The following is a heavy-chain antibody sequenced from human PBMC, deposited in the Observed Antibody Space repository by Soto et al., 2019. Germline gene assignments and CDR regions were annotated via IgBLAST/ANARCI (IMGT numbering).Heavy chain of an antibody. D-gene: IGHD3-10*01. J-gene: IGHJ6*02. V-gene: IGHV4-39*01. CDR2: IYYSGST. CDR3: VGRFGEGYYGMDV. CDR1: GGSISSSSYY. Sequence: SETLSLTCTVSGGSISSSSYYWGWIRQPPGKGLEWIGSIYYSGSTYYNPSLKSRVTISVDTSKNQFSLKLSSVTAADTAVYYGVGRFGEGYYGMDVWGQGTTVTVSS.